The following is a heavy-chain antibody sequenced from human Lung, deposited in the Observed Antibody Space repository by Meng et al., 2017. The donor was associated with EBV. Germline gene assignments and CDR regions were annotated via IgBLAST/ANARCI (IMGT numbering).Heavy chain of an antibody. Sequence: VQLQEWGAGLLKSSETLSLTCAVNGGSLRGAYWNWIRQPPGKGLEWIGEIIHGGSPSYNPSLKSRVTISIDTSKNQLSLMLSSVTAADTAVYYCARRPTGIDYWGQGTLVTVSS. V-gene: IGHV4-34*02. D-gene: IGHD2-8*02. CDR1: GGSLRGAY. CDR3: ARRPTGIDY. CDR2: IIHGGSP. J-gene: IGHJ4*02.